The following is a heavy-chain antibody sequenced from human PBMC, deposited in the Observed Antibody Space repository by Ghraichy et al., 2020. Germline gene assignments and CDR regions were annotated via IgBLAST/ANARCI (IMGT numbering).Heavy chain of an antibody. V-gene: IGHV1-18*01. CDR1: GYTFNRHG. D-gene: IGHD3-16*02. CDR2: ISAYNGDT. J-gene: IGHJ4*02. CDR3: ARIGTNFMITFGGIIAHPFDY. Sequence: ASLKVSCKPSGYTFNRHGISWVRQAPGQGLEWMGWISAYNGDTNYAQNFQGRLTMTTDTATSTVYMELRSLRSDDTAVYYCARIGTNFMITFGGIIAHPFDYWGQGTLVTVSS.